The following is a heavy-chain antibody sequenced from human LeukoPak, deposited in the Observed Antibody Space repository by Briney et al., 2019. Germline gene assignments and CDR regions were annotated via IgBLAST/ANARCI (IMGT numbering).Heavy chain of an antibody. J-gene: IGHJ3*01. D-gene: IGHD7-27*01. CDR3: AKEFSATPRAAAQTGDAFDV. Sequence: GGSLRLSCAASGFTFSSYSMNWVRQAPGKGLEWVSSISSSSSYIYYADSVKGRFTISRDNSKNTLDLQMNSLRPEDTAVYYCAKEFSATPRAAAQTGDAFDVWGQGTMVTVSS. CDR2: ISSSSSYI. V-gene: IGHV3-21*01. CDR1: GFTFSSYS.